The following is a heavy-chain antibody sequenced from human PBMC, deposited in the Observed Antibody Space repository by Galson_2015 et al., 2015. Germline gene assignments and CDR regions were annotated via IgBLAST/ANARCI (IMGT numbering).Heavy chain of an antibody. Sequence: SLRLSCAASGFSFNSYAMHWVRQAPGKGLEWVAIISYDGSNKYYADSVKGRFTISRDDSKNTLYLQMNSLRADDTAVYYCARDRGIRVFLVGGWLDPSCQRTLVTVSS. V-gene: IGHV3-30*01. CDR2: ISYDGSNK. D-gene: IGHD3-3*01. CDR3: ARDRGIRVFLVGGWLDP. J-gene: IGHJ5*02. CDR1: GFSFNSYA.